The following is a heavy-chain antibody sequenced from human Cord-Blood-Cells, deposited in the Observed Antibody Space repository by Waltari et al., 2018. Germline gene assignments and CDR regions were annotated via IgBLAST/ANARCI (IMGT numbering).Heavy chain of an antibody. V-gene: IGHV1-69*02. CDR3: ALSGGPYGGGDCSRLVDY. CDR2: IIPIFGKA. D-gene: IGHD2-21*01. Sequence: QVQLVQSGAEVKKPGSSVKVSCKASGGTFSSYTISWVRQAPGQGLEWMGGIIPIFGKANYAQRFKGRVRITADKSTGKAYMGLGSLRSEERAVYYGALSGGPYGGGDCSRLVDYWGQGTLVTVSS. J-gene: IGHJ4*02. CDR1: GGTFSSYT.